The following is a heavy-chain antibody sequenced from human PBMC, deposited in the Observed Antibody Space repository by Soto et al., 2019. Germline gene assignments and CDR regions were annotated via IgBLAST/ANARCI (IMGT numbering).Heavy chain of an antibody. J-gene: IGHJ6*02. V-gene: IGHV3-23*01. CDR1: GFTFSSYA. Sequence: GGSLRLSCAASGFTFSSYAMSWVRQAPGKGLEWVSAISGSGGSTYYADSVKGRFTISRDNSKNTLYLQMNSLRAEDTAVYYCAKDMILFDFWSGAYGMDVWGQGTTVTVSS. CDR3: AKDMILFDFWSGAYGMDV. D-gene: IGHD3-3*01. CDR2: ISGSGGST.